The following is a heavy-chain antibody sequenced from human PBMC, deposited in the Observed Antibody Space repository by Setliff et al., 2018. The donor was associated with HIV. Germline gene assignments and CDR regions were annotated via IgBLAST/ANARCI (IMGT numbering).Heavy chain of an antibody. J-gene: IGHJ3*01. D-gene: IGHD3-9*01. CDR1: GFTFSSYS. V-gene: IGHV3-21*01. CDR2: SRLGKLTYTFLTRSL. Sequence: GGSLRLSCAASGFTFSSYSMNWVRQAPGRGWSGSHPSRLGKLTYTFLTRSLYYVDAVKGRFTISRDNAKKSVFLHMNSLRGEDTAVYYCVREGEYFDTIGHYLVRRFLDLWGQGTMVTVSS. CDR3: VREGEYFDTIGHYLVRRFLDL.